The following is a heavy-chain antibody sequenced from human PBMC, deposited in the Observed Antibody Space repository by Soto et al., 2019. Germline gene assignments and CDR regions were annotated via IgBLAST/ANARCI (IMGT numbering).Heavy chain of an antibody. CDR2: IIPILGIA. CDR3: ARVNRRGYDFWSGSDPMDV. V-gene: IGHV1-69*02. Sequence: SVKVSCKASGGTFSSYTISWVRQAPGQGLEWMGRIIPILGIANYAQKFQGRVTITADKSTSTAYMELSSLRSEDTAVYYCARVNRRGYDFWSGSDPMDVWGKGTTVTVSS. J-gene: IGHJ6*03. CDR1: GGTFSSYT. D-gene: IGHD3-3*01.